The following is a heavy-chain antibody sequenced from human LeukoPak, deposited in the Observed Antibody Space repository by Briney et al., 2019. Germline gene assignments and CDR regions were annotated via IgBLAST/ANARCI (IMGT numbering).Heavy chain of an antibody. D-gene: IGHD1-14*01. Sequence: GGSLRLSRTASGLTFSTSGFNWVRQAPGKGLEWVASIGPTGSDRYHADSIKGRFTISRDNANNFLYLQMNSLRAEDTAVYYCATETNGRHYDYWGQGTLLTVSS. J-gene: IGHJ4*02. V-gene: IGHV3-21*06. CDR3: ATETNGRHYDY. CDR1: GLTFSTSG. CDR2: IGPTGSDR.